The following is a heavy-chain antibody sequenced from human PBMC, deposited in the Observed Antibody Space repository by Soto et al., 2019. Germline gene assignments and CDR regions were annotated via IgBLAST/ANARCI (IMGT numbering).Heavy chain of an antibody. CDR3: ARGSARPNDDY. Sequence: EVQLVESGGGLVKPGGSLRLSSAASGFTFSSYSMNWVRQAPGKGLEWVSSISSSSSYIYYAESVKGRFTISRDNAKNSLYLQMNSLRAEDTAVYYCARGSARPNDDYWGQGTLVTVSS. D-gene: IGHD6-6*01. V-gene: IGHV3-21*01. CDR1: GFTFSSYS. J-gene: IGHJ4*02. CDR2: ISSSSSYI.